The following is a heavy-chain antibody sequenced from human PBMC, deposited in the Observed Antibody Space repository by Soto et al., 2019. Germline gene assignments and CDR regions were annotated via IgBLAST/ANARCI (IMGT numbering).Heavy chain of an antibody. CDR3: ARLVESPYYYYGMDV. CDR2: IYYSGST. V-gene: IGHV4-59*01. CDR1: GGSISSYY. J-gene: IGHJ6*02. Sequence: PSETLSLTCTVSGGSISSYYWSWIRQPPGKGLEWIGYIYYSGSTNYNPSLKSRVTISVDTSKNQFSLKLSSVTAADTAVYYCARLVESPYYYYGMDVWGQGTTVTVSS. D-gene: IGHD2-15*01.